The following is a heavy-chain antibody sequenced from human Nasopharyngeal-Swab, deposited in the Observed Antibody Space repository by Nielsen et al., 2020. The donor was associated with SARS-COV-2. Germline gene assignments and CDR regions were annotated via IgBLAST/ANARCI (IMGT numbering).Heavy chain of an antibody. CDR2: ISSSSSYI. CDR1: GFTFSSYE. Sequence: GESLKISCAASGFTFSSYEMNWVRQAPGKGLEWVSSISSSSSYIYYADSVKGRFTISRDNAKNSLYLQMNSLRAEDTAVYYCARDLEYNWNEGYYFDYWGQGTLVTVSS. CDR3: ARDLEYNWNEGYYFDY. D-gene: IGHD1-1*01. J-gene: IGHJ4*02. V-gene: IGHV3-21*01.